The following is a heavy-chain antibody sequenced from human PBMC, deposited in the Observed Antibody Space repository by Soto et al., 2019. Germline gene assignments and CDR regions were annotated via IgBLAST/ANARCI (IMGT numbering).Heavy chain of an antibody. CDR1: GYTFTNYG. D-gene: IGHD3-10*01. Sequence: ASVKVSCKASGYTFTNYGISWVRQAPGQGLEWMGWINVYNGNTKYAQKVQGRVTMTTDTSTSTAYMELRSLRSDDAAVYYCARGVGSGSYYNQYNWFDPWGQGTLVTVS. CDR3: ARGVGSGSYYNQYNWFDP. J-gene: IGHJ5*02. V-gene: IGHV1-18*01. CDR2: INVYNGNT.